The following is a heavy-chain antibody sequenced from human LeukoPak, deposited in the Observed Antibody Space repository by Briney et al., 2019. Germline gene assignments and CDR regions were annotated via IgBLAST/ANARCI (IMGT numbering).Heavy chain of an antibody. D-gene: IGHD3-3*01. CDR3: ARVGLRFLEWRFGDGSLDKGWFDP. J-gene: IGHJ5*02. CDR1: GFTFSSYS. Sequence: GGSLRLSCAASGFTFSSYSMNWVRQAPGKGPEWVSSISSSSSYIYYADSVKGRFTISRDNAKNSLYLQMNSLRAEDTAVYYCARVGLRFLEWRFGDGSLDKGWFDPWGQGTLVTVSS. CDR2: ISSSSSYI. V-gene: IGHV3-21*01.